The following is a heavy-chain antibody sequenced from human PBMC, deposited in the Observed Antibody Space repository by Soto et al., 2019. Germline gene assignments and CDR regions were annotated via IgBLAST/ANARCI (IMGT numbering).Heavy chain of an antibody. J-gene: IGHJ4*02. CDR2: IYYSGST. D-gene: IGHD6-6*01. Sequence: SETLSLTCTVSGGSISSYYWSWIRQPPGKGLEWIGYIYYSGSTNYNPSLKSRVTISVDTSKNQFSLKLSSVTAADTAVYYCAIVRVAARLWDYWAKGTLVTVSS. V-gene: IGHV4-59*01. CDR1: GGSISSYY. CDR3: AIVRVAARLWDY.